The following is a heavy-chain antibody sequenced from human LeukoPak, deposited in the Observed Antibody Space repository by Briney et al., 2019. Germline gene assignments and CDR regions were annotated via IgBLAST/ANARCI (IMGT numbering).Heavy chain of an antibody. D-gene: IGHD3-22*01. Sequence: SETLSLTCAVYGGSFSGYYWSWIRQPPGKGLEWIGEINHSGSTNYNPSLKSRVTISVDTYKNQFSLKLSSVTAADTAVYYCARDGYYYDSSGYGLDYWGQGTLVTVSS. J-gene: IGHJ4*02. V-gene: IGHV4-34*01. CDR1: GGSFSGYY. CDR3: ARDGYYYDSSGYGLDY. CDR2: INHSGST.